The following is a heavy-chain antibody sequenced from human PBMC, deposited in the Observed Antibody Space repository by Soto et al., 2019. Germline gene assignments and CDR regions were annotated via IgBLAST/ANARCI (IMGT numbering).Heavy chain of an antibody. CDR3: EKVPSVVVVAATGDAWDI. V-gene: IGHV3-23*01. J-gene: IGHJ3*02. CDR2: ISGSGGST. CDR1: GFTFSSYA. Sequence: PGGSLRLSCAASGFTFSSYAMSWVRQAPGKGLEWVSAISGSGGSTYYADSVKGRFTISRDNSKNTLYLQMNSLRAEDTAVYYCEKVPSVVVVAATGDAWDIWGQGTRVTVSS. D-gene: IGHD2-15*01.